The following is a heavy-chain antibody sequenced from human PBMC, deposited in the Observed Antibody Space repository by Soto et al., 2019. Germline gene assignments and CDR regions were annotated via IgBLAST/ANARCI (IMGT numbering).Heavy chain of an antibody. Sequence: GSLRLSCAASGFTVSSNYMSWVRQAQGKGLEWVSVIYSGGSTYYADSVKGRFTISRDNSKNTLYLQMNSLRAEDTAVYYCASPDYRYCSSTSCSVSFDYWGQGTLVTVSS. D-gene: IGHD2-2*01. CDR1: GFTVSSNY. J-gene: IGHJ4*02. CDR3: ASPDYRYCSSTSCSVSFDY. CDR2: IYSGGST. V-gene: IGHV3-66*01.